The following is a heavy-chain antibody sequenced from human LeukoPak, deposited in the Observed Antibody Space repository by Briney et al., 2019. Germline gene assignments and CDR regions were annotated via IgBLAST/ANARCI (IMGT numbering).Heavy chain of an antibody. V-gene: IGHV3-74*01. CDR2: INSDGSSL. D-gene: IGHD3-10*01. CDR3: AREPHGGFLGYYFSGGPHDAFDI. CDR1: GITFSSHW. J-gene: IGHJ3*02. Sequence: GGSLRLSCAASGITFSSHWMHWVRQAPGKGLVWVPRINSDGSSLSYADSVKGRFTISRDNAKNTLYLQMNSLRAEDTAVYYPAREPHGGFLGYYFSGGPHDAFDIWGQGTMVTVSS.